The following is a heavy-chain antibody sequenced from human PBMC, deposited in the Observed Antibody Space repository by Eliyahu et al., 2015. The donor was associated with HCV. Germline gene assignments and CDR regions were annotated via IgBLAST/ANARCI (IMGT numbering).Heavy chain of an antibody. CDR3: ARSDSYYNYWTGYYTAGTDNWFDP. J-gene: IGHJ5*02. CDR2: IIPILGIA. V-gene: IGHV1-69*04. D-gene: IGHD3/OR15-3a*01. Sequence: QAQLVQSGAEVKKPGSSVKVSCKASGGTFSSYAXSWVRXXPGQGLEWMGRIIPILGIANYAQKFQGRVTITADKSTSTAYMELSSLRSEDTAVYYCARSDSYYNYWTGYYTAGTDNWFDPWGQGTLVTVSS. CDR1: GGTFSSYA.